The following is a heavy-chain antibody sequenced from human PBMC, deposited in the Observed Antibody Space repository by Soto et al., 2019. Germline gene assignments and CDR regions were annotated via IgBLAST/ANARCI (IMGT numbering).Heavy chain of an antibody. CDR3: VSGADRDY. J-gene: IGHJ4*02. CDR2: ISAYNGNT. Sequence: QVQLVQSGAEVKKPGASVKVSCKASGYTFTSYGISWVRQAPGQGLEWMGWISAYNGNTNYAQKLQGRVTMTTDTTASTAHMEVRGLRSDGPAVYYWVSGADRDYRGQGTLVTVSS. D-gene: IGHD3-10*01. V-gene: IGHV1-18*01. CDR1: GYTFTSYG.